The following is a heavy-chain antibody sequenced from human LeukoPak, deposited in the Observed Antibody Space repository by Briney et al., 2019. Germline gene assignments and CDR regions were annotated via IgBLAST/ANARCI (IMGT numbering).Heavy chain of an antibody. J-gene: IGHJ6*02. CDR3: ARGSCSSTSCYYYCYYGMDV. D-gene: IGHD2-2*01. CDR2: IIPIFGTA. Sequence: APVKVSCKASGGTFSSYAISWVRQAPGQGLEWMGGIIPIFGTANYARKFQGRVTITADESTSTAYMELSSLRSEDTAVYHCARGSCSSTSCYYYCYYGMDVWGQGTTVTVSS. CDR1: GGTFSSYA. V-gene: IGHV1-69*13.